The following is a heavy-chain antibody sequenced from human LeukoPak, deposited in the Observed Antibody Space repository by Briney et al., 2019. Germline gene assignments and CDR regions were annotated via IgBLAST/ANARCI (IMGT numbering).Heavy chain of an antibody. Sequence: GGSLRLSCAASGFTFSSYAMHWVRQAPGKGLEWVAVTSYDRSNKYYADSVKGRFTISRDNSKNTLYLQMNSLRAEDTAVYYCARDRTSISNTGRTYYYYGMDVWGQGTTVTVSS. CDR2: TSYDRSNK. CDR1: GFTFSSYA. D-gene: IGHD3-9*01. V-gene: IGHV3-30-3*01. CDR3: ARDRTSISNTGRTYYYYGMDV. J-gene: IGHJ6*02.